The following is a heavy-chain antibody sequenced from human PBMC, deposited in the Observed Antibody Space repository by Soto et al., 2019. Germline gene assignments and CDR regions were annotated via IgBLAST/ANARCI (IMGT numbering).Heavy chain of an antibody. CDR1: GGTFSSYA. D-gene: IGHD3-10*01. CDR2: IIPIFGTA. V-gene: IGHV1-69*06. CDR3: ARNKIRGAMVLWYFDL. J-gene: IGHJ2*01. Sequence: SVKVSCKASGGTFSSYAISWVRQAPGQGLEWMGGIIPIFGTANYAQRFQGRVTITADKSTSTAYMELSSLRSEDTAVYYCARNKIRGAMVLWYFDLWGRGTLVTVSS.